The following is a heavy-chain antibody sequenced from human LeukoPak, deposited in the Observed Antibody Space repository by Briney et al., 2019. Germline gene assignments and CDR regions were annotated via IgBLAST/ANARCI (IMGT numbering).Heavy chain of an antibody. CDR2: FDPEDGET. D-gene: IGHD2-21*02. J-gene: IGHJ4*02. Sequence: VSVKVSCKVSGYTLTELSMHWVRQAPGKGLEWMGGFDPEDGETIYAQKFQGRVTMTEDTSTDTAYMELSSLRSEDTAVYYCATWVTTISYFDYWGQGTLVTVSS. V-gene: IGHV1-24*01. CDR1: GYTLTELS. CDR3: ATWVTTISYFDY.